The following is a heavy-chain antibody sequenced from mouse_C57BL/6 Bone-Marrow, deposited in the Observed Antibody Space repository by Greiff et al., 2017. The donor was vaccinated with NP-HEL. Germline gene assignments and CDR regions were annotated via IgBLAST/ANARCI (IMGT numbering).Heavy chain of an antibody. J-gene: IGHJ4*01. D-gene: IGHD2-4*01. Sequence: VQLQQSGAELVRPGTSVKVSCKASGYAFTNYLIEWVKQRPGQGLEWIGVINPGSGGTNYNEKFKGKATLTADKSSSTAYMQLSSLTSEDSAVYFCARFDYGGYYAMDYWGQGTSVTVSS. V-gene: IGHV1-54*01. CDR3: ARFDYGGYYAMDY. CDR1: GYAFTNYL. CDR2: INPGSGGT.